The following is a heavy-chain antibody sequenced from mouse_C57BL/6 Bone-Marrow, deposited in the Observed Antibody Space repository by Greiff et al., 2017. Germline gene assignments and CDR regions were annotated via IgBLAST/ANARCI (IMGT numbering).Heavy chain of an antibody. CDR2: TWWDDDK. Sequence: QVTLKVSGPGILQPSQTLSLTCSFSGFSLSTFGMGVGWIRQPSGKGLEWLALTWWDDDKYYNQALKSRPTTSTDTSKNQVFLKVANVDTADTATYYGARIGGYYYGRSYGFAYWGQGTLVTVSA. J-gene: IGHJ3*01. D-gene: IGHD1-1*01. CDR1: GFSLSTFGMG. CDR3: ARIGGYYYGRSYGFAY. V-gene: IGHV8-8*01.